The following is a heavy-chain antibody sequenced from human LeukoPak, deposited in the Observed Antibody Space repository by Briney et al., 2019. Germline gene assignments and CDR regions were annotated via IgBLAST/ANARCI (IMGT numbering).Heavy chain of an antibody. D-gene: IGHD6-13*01. CDR1: GFTFSNYE. J-gene: IGHJ5*02. V-gene: IGHV3-48*03. CDR2: ISHSGRTI. Sequence: GGSLRLSCAASGFTFSNYELNWVRQAPGKGLEWVSYISHSGRTIYSADSVMGRFTISRDKAKNSLYLQMNSLIAEDTAVYYCARGVGSSWPGWFDPWGQGTLVTVSS. CDR3: ARGVGSSWPGWFDP.